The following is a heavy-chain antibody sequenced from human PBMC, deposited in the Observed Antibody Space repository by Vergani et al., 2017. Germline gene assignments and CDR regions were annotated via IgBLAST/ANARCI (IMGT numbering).Heavy chain of an antibody. CDR3: AKERLGHQRQLVPPYYYYYYGMDV. J-gene: IGHJ6*02. CDR1: GFTFDDYT. CDR2: ISWDGGST. Sequence: EVQLVESGGVVVQPGGSLRLSCAASGFTFDDYTMHWVRQAPGKGLEWVSLISWDGGSTYYADSVKGRFTISRDNSKNSLYLQMNSLRAEDTAVYYCAKERLGHQRQLVPPYYYYYYGMDVWGQGTTVTVSS. D-gene: IGHD6-13*01. V-gene: IGHV3-43*01.